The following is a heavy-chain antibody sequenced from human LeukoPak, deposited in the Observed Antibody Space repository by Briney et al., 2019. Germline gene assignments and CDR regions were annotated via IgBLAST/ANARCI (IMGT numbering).Heavy chain of an antibody. V-gene: IGHV3-21*01. CDR3: AKDTGWYYFDY. CDR1: GFAFSFYS. CDR2: IGGGSDYI. J-gene: IGHJ4*02. Sequence: GGSLRLSCAASGFAFSFYSMTWVRQAPGKGLEWVSSIGGGSDYINYADSVKGRFTVSRDNAKNSLYLQMNNMRAEDTAVYYCAKDTGWYYFDYWGQGTLVTVSS. D-gene: IGHD6-19*01.